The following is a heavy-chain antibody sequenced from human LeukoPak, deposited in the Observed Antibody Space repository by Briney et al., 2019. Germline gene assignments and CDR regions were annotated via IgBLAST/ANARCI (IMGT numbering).Heavy chain of an antibody. D-gene: IGHD3-10*01. CDR2: ISGSGAYT. Sequence: GGSLRLSCAASGFTFSSYAMSWVRQAPGKGLEWVSTISGSGAYTYYADSVKGRFTISRDNSKNTLYLQMNSLRAEDTTVYYCAKYFASGSYYKLPHWGQGTLVTVSS. V-gene: IGHV3-23*01. CDR1: GFTFSSYA. J-gene: IGHJ1*01. CDR3: AKYFASGSYYKLPH.